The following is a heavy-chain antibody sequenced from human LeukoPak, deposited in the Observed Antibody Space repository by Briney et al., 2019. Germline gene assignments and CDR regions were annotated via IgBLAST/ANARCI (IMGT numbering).Heavy chain of an antibody. Sequence: GGSLRLSCVASGFTVSSHYMSWVRQAPGKGLEWVSAIYNDGSTYYAGSVKGRFTISRDNSENTLYLQMNSLRVEGTAVYYCARDRPDGGVGDFDHWGQGTLVTVSS. D-gene: IGHD3-16*01. J-gene: IGHJ4*02. CDR1: GFTVSSHY. V-gene: IGHV3-66*01. CDR3: ARDRPDGGVGDFDH. CDR2: IYNDGST.